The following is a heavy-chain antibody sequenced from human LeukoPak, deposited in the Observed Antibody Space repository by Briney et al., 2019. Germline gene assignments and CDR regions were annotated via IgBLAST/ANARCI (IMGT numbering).Heavy chain of an antibody. J-gene: IGHJ4*02. Sequence: GGSLRLSCAASGFNFENYAMHWVRQPPGRGLEWVSLITWDSTNIYCGDSMQGRFTVSRDNSKKSLYLQMNSLRPEDTALYYCAREDMSVAGLFDHWGQGTLVTVS. CDR2: ITWDSTNI. CDR3: AREDMSVAGLFDH. D-gene: IGHD6-19*01. V-gene: IGHV3-43D*03. CDR1: GFNFENYA.